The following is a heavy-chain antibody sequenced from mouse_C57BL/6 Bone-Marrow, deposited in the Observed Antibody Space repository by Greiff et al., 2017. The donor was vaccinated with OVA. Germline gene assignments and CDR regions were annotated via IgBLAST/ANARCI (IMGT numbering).Heavy chain of an antibody. Sequence: LPPPGAELVRPGTSVKLSCKASGYTFTSYWMHWVKQRPGQGLEWIGVIDPSDSYTNYNQKFKGKATLTVDTSSSTAYMQLSSLTSEDSAVYYCAREDDYDGGYAMDYWGQGTSVTVSS. D-gene: IGHD2-4*01. CDR2: IDPSDSYT. CDR3: AREDDYDGGYAMDY. CDR1: GYTFTSYW. V-gene: IGHV1-59*01. J-gene: IGHJ4*01.